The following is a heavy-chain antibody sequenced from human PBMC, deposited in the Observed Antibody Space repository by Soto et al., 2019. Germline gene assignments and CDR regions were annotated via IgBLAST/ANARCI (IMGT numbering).Heavy chain of an antibody. D-gene: IGHD3-22*01. Sequence: PGGSLRLSCAASGFTFSSYAMSWVRQAPGKGLEWVSAISGSGGSTYYADSVKGRFTISRDNSKNTLYLQMNSLRAEDTAVYYCAKDLGYYDSSGYYEDDAFDIWGQGTMVTVSS. CDR1: GFTFSSYA. CDR3: AKDLGYYDSSGYYEDDAFDI. CDR2: ISGSGGST. V-gene: IGHV3-23*01. J-gene: IGHJ3*02.